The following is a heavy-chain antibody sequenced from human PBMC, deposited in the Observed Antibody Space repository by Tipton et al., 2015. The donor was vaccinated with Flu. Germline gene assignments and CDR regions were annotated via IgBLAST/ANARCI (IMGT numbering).Heavy chain of an antibody. CDR1: GGSISTYY. D-gene: IGHD6-13*01. Sequence: LRLSCTVSGGSISTYYWSWIRQPPGKGPEWIGEINHSGSTNYNPSLKSRVTISVDTSKNQFSLKLSSVTAADTAVYYCARGGRAPLRSSWSNAFDIWGQGTMVTVSS. V-gene: IGHV4-34*01. CDR3: ARGGRAPLRSSWSNAFDI. CDR2: INHSGST. J-gene: IGHJ3*02.